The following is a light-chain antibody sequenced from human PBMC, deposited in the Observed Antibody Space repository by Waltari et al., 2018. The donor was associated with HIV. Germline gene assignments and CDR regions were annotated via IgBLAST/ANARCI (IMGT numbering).Light chain of an antibody. Sequence: SYELTQPPSVPVSPVQTARIPCSANALPKKYAYWYLQKSGQAPVLVIYEDSKRPSGIPERFSGSSSGTMATLTISGAQVEDEADYYCYSTDSSGNHRVFGGGTKLTVL. CDR2: EDS. CDR3: YSTDSSGNHRV. V-gene: IGLV3-10*01. CDR1: ALPKKY. J-gene: IGLJ2*01.